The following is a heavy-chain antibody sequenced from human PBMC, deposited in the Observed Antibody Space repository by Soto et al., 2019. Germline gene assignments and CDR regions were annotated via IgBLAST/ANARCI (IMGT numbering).Heavy chain of an antibody. CDR1: GFIFSSYA. CDR3: AKEQTTGAHYALDY. V-gene: IGHV3-23*01. CDR2: ITGSSDYT. J-gene: IGHJ4*02. D-gene: IGHD2-8*02. Sequence: PVGSLRLSCEASGFIFSSYAMNWDRQAPGKGLQWVSSITGSSDYTSYIASVKGRFTISRDNSKNTLYLQMNSLRAEDTAVYFCAKEQTTGAHYALDYWSQGTLVTVSS.